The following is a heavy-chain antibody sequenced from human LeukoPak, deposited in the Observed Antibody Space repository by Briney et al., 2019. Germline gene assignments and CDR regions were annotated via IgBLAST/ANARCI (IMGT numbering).Heavy chain of an antibody. J-gene: IGHJ4*02. CDR2: ISGDAIST. CDR3: SSKVSAGY. V-gene: IGHV3-43*02. D-gene: IGHD3-3*01. CDR1: GFSFDDYT. Sequence: PGGSLRLSCAASGFSFDDYTMHWVRQAPGKGLEWVSLISGDAISTYYADSVEGRFTISRNNTKNSLYLQMNSLRTEDTALYYCSSKVSAGYWGQGTLATVSS.